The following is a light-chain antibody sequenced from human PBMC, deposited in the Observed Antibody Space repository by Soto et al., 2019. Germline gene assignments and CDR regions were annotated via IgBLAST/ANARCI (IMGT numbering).Light chain of an antibody. V-gene: IGLV2-14*01. CDR3: SSYTSSSLYV. J-gene: IGLJ1*01. CDR2: DVS. CDR1: SSDVGAYNY. Sequence: QSDLTQPASVSASPGQSITISCTGTSSDVGAYNYVSWYQQHPGKAPKLIIDDVSNRPSGVSNRFSGSKSGNTASLTISGLQAEDEADYYCSSYTSSSLYVFGTGTKVTVL.